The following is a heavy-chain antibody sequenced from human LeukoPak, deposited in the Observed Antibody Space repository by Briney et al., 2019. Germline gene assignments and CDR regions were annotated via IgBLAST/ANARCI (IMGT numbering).Heavy chain of an antibody. CDR1: GYTFTSYY. Sequence: ASVKVSCKASGYTFTSYYMHWVRQAPGQGLEWMGIINPSGGSTSYAQKFQGRATMTRDTSTSTVYMELSSLRSEDTAVYYCARHQNLYKYFDYWGQGTLVTVSS. V-gene: IGHV1-46*03. J-gene: IGHJ4*02. CDR3: ARHQNLYKYFDY. D-gene: IGHD1-14*01. CDR2: INPSGGST.